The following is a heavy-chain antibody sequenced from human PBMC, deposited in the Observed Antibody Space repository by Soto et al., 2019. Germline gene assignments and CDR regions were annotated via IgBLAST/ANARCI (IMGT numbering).Heavy chain of an antibody. Sequence: QVQLVQSGAEVKKPGASVQVSCKASGYTFTGYYVHWVRQAPGQGLEWMGWINPNSGGTIYPQKFQGRVTMTRDTSISTAYMELSSLRFDDTAVYYCATTGNFGSGTSFRVDYWGIGTLVTVSS. V-gene: IGHV1-2*02. CDR1: GYTFTGYY. CDR3: ATTGNFGSGTSFRVDY. J-gene: IGHJ4*01. CDR2: INPNSGGT. D-gene: IGHD3-10*01.